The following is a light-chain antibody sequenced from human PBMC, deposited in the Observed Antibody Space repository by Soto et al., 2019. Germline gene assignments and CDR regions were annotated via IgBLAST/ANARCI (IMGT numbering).Light chain of an antibody. CDR1: QSVGSN. CDR3: QQFNDWPRT. Sequence: EIVMTQSPGTLSVSPGERATLSCRASQSVGSNLAWYQQKPGQAPRLLIYGASTRASGIPARFSGSGSVTEFTLTISSLQSEDFAVYYCQQFNDWPRTFGLGTKLEI. V-gene: IGKV3-15*01. CDR2: GAS. J-gene: IGKJ2*01.